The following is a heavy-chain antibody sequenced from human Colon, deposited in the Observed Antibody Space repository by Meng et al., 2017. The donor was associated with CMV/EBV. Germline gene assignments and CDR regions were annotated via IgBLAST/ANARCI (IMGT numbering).Heavy chain of an antibody. V-gene: IGHV3-30*02. D-gene: IGHD1-26*01. Sequence: GESLKNSCAASGFTFSAYGIHWVRQAPGKGLEWVAFIRYDGSIRYYADSVKGRFTVSRDNSKNTLYLQMNSLRAEDTAVYYCAKEYSGSYSSLYFDYWGQGTLVTVSS. CDR1: GFTFSAYG. CDR3: AKEYSGSYSSLYFDY. J-gene: IGHJ4*02. CDR2: IRYDGSIR.